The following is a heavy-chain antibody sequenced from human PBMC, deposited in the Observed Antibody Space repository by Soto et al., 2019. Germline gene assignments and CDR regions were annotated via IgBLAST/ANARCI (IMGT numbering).Heavy chain of an antibody. CDR3: ARARIVGATTWFDP. D-gene: IGHD1-26*01. J-gene: IGHJ5*02. CDR1: GYTFTSYA. CDR2: INVGNRKT. V-gene: IGHV1-3*01. Sequence: ASVKVSCKASGYTFTSYAMHWVRQAPGQRLEWMGWINVGNRKTKYSQKFQGRVTMTRDTSTSTVYMELSSLRSEDTAVYYCARARIVGATTWFDPWGQGTLVTVSS.